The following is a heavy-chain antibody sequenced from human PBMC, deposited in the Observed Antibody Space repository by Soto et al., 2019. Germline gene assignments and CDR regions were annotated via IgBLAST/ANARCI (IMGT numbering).Heavy chain of an antibody. Sequence: EVQLVESGGGLVQPGGSLRLSCAASGFTFSSYWMSWVRQAPWKGLEWVANIKQDGSEKYYVDSVKGRFTISRDNAKNSLYLQMNSLRAEDTAVYYCARDGELGPPPYYYYYYMDVWGKGTTVTVSS. CDR1: GFTFSSYW. CDR3: ARDGELGPPPYYYYYYMDV. V-gene: IGHV3-7*01. CDR2: IKQDGSEK. J-gene: IGHJ6*03. D-gene: IGHD7-27*01.